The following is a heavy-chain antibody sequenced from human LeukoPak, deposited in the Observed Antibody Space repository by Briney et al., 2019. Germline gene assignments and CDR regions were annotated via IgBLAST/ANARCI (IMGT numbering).Heavy chain of an antibody. J-gene: IGHJ4*02. V-gene: IGHV4-59*01. Sequence: SETLSLTCTVSGVSINKYYWSWIRQPPGKGLEWIGDIYYSGSTDHNPSLKSRVTISVDTSKRQFSLKLTSMTSADTAVYYCARQELGSRILDYWGQGTLVTVSS. D-gene: IGHD7-27*01. CDR3: ARQELGSRILDY. CDR2: IYYSGST. CDR1: GVSINKYY.